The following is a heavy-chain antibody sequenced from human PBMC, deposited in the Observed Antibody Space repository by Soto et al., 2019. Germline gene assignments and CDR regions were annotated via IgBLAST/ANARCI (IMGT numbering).Heavy chain of an antibody. J-gene: IGHJ2*01. Sequence: QVVLVQSGAEVKKPGDSVKVSCKSSGYKFTDYYIHWVRQAPGQGPEWMGWVNPKRGDAVYAQKFQGWVTMTRDTATTTAYLEVNRLKPEYTAVYFCARDPGLPGRYWYFDLWGRGTLVTISS. CDR2: VNPKRGDA. CDR3: ARDPGLPGRYWYFDL. V-gene: IGHV1-2*04. D-gene: IGHD3-9*01. CDR1: GYKFTDYY.